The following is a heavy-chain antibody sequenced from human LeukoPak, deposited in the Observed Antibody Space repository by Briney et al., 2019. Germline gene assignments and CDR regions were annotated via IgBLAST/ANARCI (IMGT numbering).Heavy chain of an antibody. CDR1: GGSISSGGYY. V-gene: IGHV4-31*03. CDR3: ARTGRVVPAANPYYYYYYMDV. CDR2: IYYSGST. D-gene: IGHD2-2*01. J-gene: IGHJ6*03. Sequence: PSQTLSLTCTVSGGSISSGGYYWSWIRQHPGKGLEWIGSIYYSGSTYYNPSLKSRVTISVDTSKNQFSLKLSSVTAADTAVYYCARTGRVVPAANPYYYYYYMDVWGKGTTVTVSS.